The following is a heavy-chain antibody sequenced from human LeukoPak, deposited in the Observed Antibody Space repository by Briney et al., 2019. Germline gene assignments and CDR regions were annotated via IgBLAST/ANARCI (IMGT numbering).Heavy chain of an antibody. CDR2: ISYDGSNK. D-gene: IGHD2-2*01. CDR3: ARTIVVVPAAPLGY. J-gene: IGHJ4*02. Sequence: PGGSLRLSCAASGFTSSSYAMHWVRQAPGKGLEWVAVISYDGSNKYYADSVKGRFTISRDNSKNTLYLQMNNLRAEDTAVYYCARTIVVVPAAPLGYWGQGTLVTVSS. CDR1: GFTSSSYA. V-gene: IGHV3-30*01.